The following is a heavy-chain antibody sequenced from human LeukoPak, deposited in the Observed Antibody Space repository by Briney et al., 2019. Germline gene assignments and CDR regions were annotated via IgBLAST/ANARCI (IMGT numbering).Heavy chain of an antibody. Sequence: SETLSLTCIVSGGSISGYYWSWIRQHAGKGLEWIGHMDTSGHTNYNSSLMSRVTMSVDTSKNQFSLRLTSVTAADTAVYYCARHWSHSVAQFGRSYWFDPWGQGTLVTVSS. CDR1: GGSISGYY. CDR2: MDTSGHT. V-gene: IGHV4-4*07. CDR3: ARHWSHSVAQFGRSYWFDP. J-gene: IGHJ5*02. D-gene: IGHD2-15*01.